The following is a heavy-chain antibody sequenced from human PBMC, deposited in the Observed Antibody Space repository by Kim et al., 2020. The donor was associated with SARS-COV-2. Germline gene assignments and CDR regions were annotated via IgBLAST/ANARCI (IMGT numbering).Heavy chain of an antibody. CDR1: GFTFSSYA. CDR2: ILYDGSNK. Sequence: GGSLRLSCAASGFTFSSYAMHWVRQAPGKGLEWVSIILYDGSNKYYADSVTGRFTISRDNSKNTLYLQMNSLRAEDTAVYYCARGLFYNSGSIPPDYWGQGTLVTVSS. V-gene: IGHV3-30*04. D-gene: IGHD3-10*01. J-gene: IGHJ4*02. CDR3: ARGLFYNSGSIPPDY.